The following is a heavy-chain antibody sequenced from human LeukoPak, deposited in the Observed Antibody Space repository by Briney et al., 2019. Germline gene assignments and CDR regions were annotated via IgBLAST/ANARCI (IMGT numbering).Heavy chain of an antibody. D-gene: IGHD2-15*01. CDR2: IIPIFGTA. V-gene: IGHV1-69*06. CDR1: GATFISYA. Sequence: GASVKVSCKASGATFISYAMSWVRQAPGQGLEWMGGIIPIFGTANYAQKFQGRVTITEHKSTSTAYMEVSSMRSEDTAVYYCAGGRPRGYCSGGSCYHNFDYWGQGTLVTVSS. J-gene: IGHJ4*02. CDR3: AGGRPRGYCSGGSCYHNFDY.